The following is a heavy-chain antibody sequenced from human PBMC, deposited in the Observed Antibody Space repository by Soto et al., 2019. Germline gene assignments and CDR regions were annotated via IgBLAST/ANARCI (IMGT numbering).Heavy chain of an antibody. J-gene: IGHJ4*02. CDR1: GGSISSSSYY. Sequence: SETLSLTCTVSGGSISSSSYYWGWIRQPPGKGLEWIGSIYYSGSTCYNPSLKSRVTISVDTSKNQFSLKLSSVTAADTAVYYCARRTSGTPPYYFDYWGQGTLVTVSS. CDR3: ARRTSGTPPYYFDY. D-gene: IGHD3-10*01. CDR2: IYYSGST. V-gene: IGHV4-39*01.